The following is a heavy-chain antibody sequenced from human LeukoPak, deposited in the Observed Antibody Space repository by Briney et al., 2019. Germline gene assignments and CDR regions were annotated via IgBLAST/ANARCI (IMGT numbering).Heavy chain of an antibody. CDR2: ISYDGSNK. J-gene: IGHJ1*01. V-gene: IGHV3-30*15. Sequence: GGSLRLSCAASGFTFSNYAMHWVRQAPGKGLEWVAVISYDGSNKYYADSVKGQFTVSRDNSYNTLYLQMSSLRPEDTAVYYCARGEGGYCSRSNCPAPQHWGQGTLVTVSS. D-gene: IGHD2-2*01. CDR1: GFTFSNYA. CDR3: ARGEGGYCSRSNCPAPQH.